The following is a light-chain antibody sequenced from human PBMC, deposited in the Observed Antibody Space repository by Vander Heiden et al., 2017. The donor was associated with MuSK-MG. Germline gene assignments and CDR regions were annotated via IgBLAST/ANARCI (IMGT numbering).Light chain of an antibody. Sequence: DIQMTQSPSTLSASVGDRVTITCRASQSTSSRLAWYQQKVGQAPKRLIYDVSNLQSGVSSRFSGSGSGTEFTLTISSLQPDDFATYSCQQYTSYPWTFGQGTKVEIK. CDR2: DVS. CDR1: QSTSSR. J-gene: IGKJ1*01. CDR3: QQYTSYPWT. V-gene: IGKV1-5*01.